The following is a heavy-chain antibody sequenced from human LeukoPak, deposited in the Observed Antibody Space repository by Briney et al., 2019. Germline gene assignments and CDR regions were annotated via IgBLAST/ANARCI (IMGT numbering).Heavy chain of an antibody. CDR1: GYTFTSYD. V-gene: IGHV1-8*01. CDR2: MHPDSGNT. Sequence: WASVKVSCKASGYTFTSYDINWVRQATGQGLEWIGWMHPDSGNTGYALKFQGRVTMTRNTSISTAYMELSSLRSEDTAVYYCARDASNWNDVPFDYWGQGTLVTVSS. J-gene: IGHJ4*02. CDR3: ARDASNWNDVPFDY. D-gene: IGHD1-1*01.